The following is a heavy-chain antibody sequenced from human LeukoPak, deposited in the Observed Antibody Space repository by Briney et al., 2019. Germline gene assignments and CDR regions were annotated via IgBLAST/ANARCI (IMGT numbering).Heavy chain of an antibody. CDR3: ARAKRETSTRPWTSGMDV. V-gene: IGHV3-7*01. CDR2: IKQDGSDK. D-gene: IGHD3/OR15-3a*01. Sequence: PGGSLRLSCEVSGFTFSSYWMNWVRQAPGKGLEWVANIKQDGSDKYYVDSVKGRFTISRDNAKNSLYLQMNSLRAEDTAVYYCARAKRETSTRPWTSGMDVWGQGTTVTVSS. J-gene: IGHJ6*02. CDR1: GFTFSSYW.